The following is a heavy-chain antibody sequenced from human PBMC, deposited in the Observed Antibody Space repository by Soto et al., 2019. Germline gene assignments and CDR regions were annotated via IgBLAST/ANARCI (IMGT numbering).Heavy chain of an antibody. V-gene: IGHV3-23*01. D-gene: IGHD6-13*01. CDR1: GFNFRSYA. CDR2: ISGSGGTS. J-gene: IGHJ4*01. CDR3: AQGRGSSWTIDY. Sequence: DVELSESGGGLVQPGGSLRLSCAASGFNFRSYAMSWVRRAPGKGLEWVSAISGSGGTSYFADSVRGRFTISSDNSKNTLYLQLSSLRVEDTAEYFCAQGRGSSWTIDYWGHGTLVTVSS.